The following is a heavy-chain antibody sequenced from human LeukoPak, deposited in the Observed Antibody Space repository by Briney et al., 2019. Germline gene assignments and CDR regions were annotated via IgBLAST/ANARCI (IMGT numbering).Heavy chain of an antibody. Sequence: GGSLRLSCAASGFTFSSYSMNWVRQAPGKGLEWVSSISSSSSYIYYADSVKGRFTISRDNAKNSLYLQMNSLRAEDTAVYYCARVPNYDYVWGSYPTDYWGQGTLVTVSS. CDR1: GFTFSSYS. CDR2: ISSSSSYI. CDR3: ARVPNYDYVWGSYPTDY. J-gene: IGHJ4*02. D-gene: IGHD3-16*02. V-gene: IGHV3-21*01.